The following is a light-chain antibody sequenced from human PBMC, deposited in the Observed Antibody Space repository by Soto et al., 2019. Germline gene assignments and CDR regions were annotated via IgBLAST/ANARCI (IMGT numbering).Light chain of an antibody. CDR2: EVS. Sequence: QSALTQPASVSGSPGQSITISCTGTSSDVGGYDYVSWYLHHPGKAPKLMIYEVSNRPSGVSNRFSGSKSGNTASLTISGLQAEDEADYYCSSYTTSSIWVFGGGTKVTVL. V-gene: IGLV2-14*01. J-gene: IGLJ3*02. CDR3: SSYTTSSIWV. CDR1: SSDVGGYDY.